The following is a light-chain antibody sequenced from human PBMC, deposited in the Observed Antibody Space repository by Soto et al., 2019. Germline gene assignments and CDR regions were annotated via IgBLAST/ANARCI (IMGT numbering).Light chain of an antibody. CDR3: QQYRSVPYT. J-gene: IGKJ2*01. CDR1: QNIEAW. V-gene: IGKV1-5*03. Sequence: DIQMTQSPATLSASLGERVTMTCRASQNIEAWLAWYQQKPGKAPKLLIYKASILEIGVPSRFRGSGSGTEFTLTISSLQPDDFATYYCQQYRSVPYTFGQGTRLEI. CDR2: KAS.